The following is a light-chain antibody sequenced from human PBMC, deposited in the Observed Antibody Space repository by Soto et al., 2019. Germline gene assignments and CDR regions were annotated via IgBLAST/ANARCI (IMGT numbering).Light chain of an antibody. CDR2: DAS. CDR3: QQDDNPPRT. Sequence: DIQMTQSPSSLSASVADRVTITCQASQDISNYLNWYQQKPGKAPKLLIYDASNLETGVPSRFSGSVSGTDFTFTISRLQPEDIATYYCQQDDNPPRTFGGGTKVEIK. CDR1: QDISNY. V-gene: IGKV1-33*01. J-gene: IGKJ4*01.